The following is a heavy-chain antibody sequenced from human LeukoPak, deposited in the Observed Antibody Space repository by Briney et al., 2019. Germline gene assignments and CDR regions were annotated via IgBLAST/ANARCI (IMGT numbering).Heavy chain of an antibody. V-gene: IGHV3-7*03. Sequence: GSLRLSCAASRFTFSSYWMSWVRQAPGKGLEWVANIKQDGSEEYCVESVKGRFTISRDNAKNSLFLQMNSLRAEDTAVYYCARGLNWFDPWGQGTLVTVSS. D-gene: IGHD6-19*01. CDR3: ARGLNWFDP. CDR2: IKQDGSEE. CDR1: RFTFSSYW. J-gene: IGHJ5*02.